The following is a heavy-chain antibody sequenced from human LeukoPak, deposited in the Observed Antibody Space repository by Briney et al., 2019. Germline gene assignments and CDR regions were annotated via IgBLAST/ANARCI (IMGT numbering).Heavy chain of an antibody. V-gene: IGHV3-7*01. CDR3: ARDVKAQPHYYYYYAMDV. J-gene: IGHJ6*02. CDR1: GFTFSNYW. Sequence: GGSLRLSCEGSGFTFSNYWMGWVRQAPGKGLQWVANIKTDGSEKYYVDSVKGRFTISRDNAKNSLYLQMNSLRAEDTAVYYCARDVKAQPHYYYYYAMDVWGQGTTVTVSS. D-gene: IGHD2-2*01. CDR2: IKTDGSEK.